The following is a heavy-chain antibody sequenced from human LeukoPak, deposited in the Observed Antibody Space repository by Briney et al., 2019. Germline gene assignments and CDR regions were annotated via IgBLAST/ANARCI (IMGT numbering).Heavy chain of an antibody. CDR2: VSGNGGRT. CDR3: AKVAEMDTMLGKFDN. D-gene: IGHD5-24*01. CDR1: GFTFSSYA. J-gene: IGHJ5*02. Sequence: GGSLRLSCAASGFTFSSYAMSWVRQAPGQGLEWVSAVSGNGGRTYYADSVKGRFTISRDNSKNTLYLQMNSLRAEDRALYYCAKVAEMDTMLGKFDNWGQGTLVTVSS. V-gene: IGHV3-23*01.